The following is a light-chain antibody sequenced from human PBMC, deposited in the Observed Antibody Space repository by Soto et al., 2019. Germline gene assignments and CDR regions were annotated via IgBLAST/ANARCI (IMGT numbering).Light chain of an antibody. J-gene: IGLJ3*02. V-gene: IGLV1-40*01. CDR2: GNS. Sequence: QAVLTQPPSVSGAPGQRVTISCTGSSSKIGAGYDVHWYQQLPGTAPKLLIYGNSNRPSGVPDRFSGSKSGTSASLAITGLQAEDEADYYCQSYDSSLSGSRVFGGGTKLTV. CDR1: SSKIGAGYD. CDR3: QSYDSSLSGSRV.